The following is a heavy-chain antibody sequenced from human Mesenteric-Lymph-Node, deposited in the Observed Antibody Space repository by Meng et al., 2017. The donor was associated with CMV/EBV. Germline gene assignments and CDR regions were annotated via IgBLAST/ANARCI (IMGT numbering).Heavy chain of an antibody. Sequence: GESLKISCTASGFTFGDYDMNWVRQAPGKGLEWVGFIRRKGYGGTIEYAASVKGRFTISRDDSKSIAYLQMNSLKSEDTAVYYCTGVRIGFDYWGQVTLVTVSS. CDR2: IRRKGYGGTI. J-gene: IGHJ4*02. CDR3: TGVRIGFDY. CDR1: GFTFGDYD. D-gene: IGHD2-15*01. V-gene: IGHV3-49*04.